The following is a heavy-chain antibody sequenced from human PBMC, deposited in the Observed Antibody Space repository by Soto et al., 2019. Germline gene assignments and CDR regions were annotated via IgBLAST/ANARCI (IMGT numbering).Heavy chain of an antibody. Sequence: SLKVSCKSSGGPFSSYAISWVRQAPGQGLEWMGWIIPIFGTANYAQKFQGRVTITADESTSTAYMELRSLRSDDTAVYYCAREAFAAGRDYWGQGTLVTVSS. D-gene: IGHD6-13*01. CDR3: AREAFAAGRDY. CDR2: IIPIFGTA. V-gene: IGHV1-69*13. CDR1: GGPFSSYA. J-gene: IGHJ4*02.